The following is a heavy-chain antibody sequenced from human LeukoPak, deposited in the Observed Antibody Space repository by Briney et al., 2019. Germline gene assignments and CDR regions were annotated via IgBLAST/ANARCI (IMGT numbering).Heavy chain of an antibody. CDR1: GFTFSSYA. Sequence: PGGSLRLSCAASGFTFSSYAMNWVRQAPGKGPEWVSGISGSGGSTYYADSVKGRFTISRDNSKNTLYLQMNSLRAEDTAVYYCAKSAFKVYYGSGSYCDYWGQGTLVTVSS. CDR3: AKSAFKVYYGSGSYCDY. D-gene: IGHD3-10*01. V-gene: IGHV3-23*01. J-gene: IGHJ4*02. CDR2: ISGSGGST.